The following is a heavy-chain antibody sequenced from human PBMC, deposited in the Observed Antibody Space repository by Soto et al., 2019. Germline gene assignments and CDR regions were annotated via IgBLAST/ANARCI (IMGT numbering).Heavy chain of an antibody. Sequence: EAQLLESGGGLVQPGGSLRLSCAASGFPFNNYAMSWVRQAPGRGLEWVSAIRGSDESTYYAQSGKGRFTISRDNSKNTLKMQMNSLRAEDTAVYYCAKYRSVEDGFDIWGQGTMVTVSS. CDR3: AKYRSVEDGFDI. CDR1: GFPFNNYA. V-gene: IGHV3-23*01. J-gene: IGHJ3*02. CDR2: IRGSDEST. D-gene: IGHD3-16*02.